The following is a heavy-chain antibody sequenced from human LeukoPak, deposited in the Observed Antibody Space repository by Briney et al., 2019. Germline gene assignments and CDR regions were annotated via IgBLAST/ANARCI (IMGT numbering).Heavy chain of an antibody. Sequence: PGGSLRLSCAASGFTFSDYYMSWIRQAPGKGLEWVSYISSSGSTIYYADSVKGRFTISRDNAKNSLYLQMNSLRAEDTAVYYCARDSYSSSSHWFDPWGQGTLVTVSS. CDR1: GFTFSDYY. V-gene: IGHV3-11*01. D-gene: IGHD6-13*01. CDR3: ARDSYSSSSHWFDP. CDR2: ISSSGSTI. J-gene: IGHJ5*02.